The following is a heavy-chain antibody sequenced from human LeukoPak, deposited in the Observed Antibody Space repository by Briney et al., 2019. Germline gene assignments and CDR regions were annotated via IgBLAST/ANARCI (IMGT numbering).Heavy chain of an antibody. CDR3: AKEVDYDSSGFDY. CDR1: GFTFSSYG. V-gene: IGHV3-30*18. Sequence: SGGSLRLSCAASGFTFSSYGMHWVRQAPGKGLEWVAVISYDGSNKYYADSVKGRFTISRDNSKNTLYLQMNSLRAEDTAVYYCAKEVDYDSSGFDYWGQGTLVTVSS. CDR2: ISYDGSNK. J-gene: IGHJ4*02. D-gene: IGHD3-22*01.